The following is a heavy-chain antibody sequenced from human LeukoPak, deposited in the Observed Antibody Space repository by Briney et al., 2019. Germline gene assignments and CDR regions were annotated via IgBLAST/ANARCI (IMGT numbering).Heavy chain of an antibody. J-gene: IGHJ4*02. V-gene: IGHV1-58*01. CDR1: GFTFSNSA. D-gene: IGHD1-26*01. Sequence: SVKVSCKASGFTFSNSAVQWVRQARGQRLEWIGWIVVGSGNTNYAQKFQERVTITRDMSTSTAYMELSSLRPEDTAVYYCTSDPTFYSGRYCFDYWGQGTLVTVSS. CDR2: IVVGSGNT. CDR3: TSDPTFYSGRYCFDY.